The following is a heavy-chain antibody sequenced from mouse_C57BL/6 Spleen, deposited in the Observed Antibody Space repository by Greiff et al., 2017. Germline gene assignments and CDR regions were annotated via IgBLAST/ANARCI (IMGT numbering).Heavy chain of an antibody. D-gene: IGHD1-1*01. V-gene: IGHV5-17*01. CDR1: GFTFSDYG. Sequence: EVMLVESGGGLVKPGGSLKLSCAASGFTFSDYGMHWVRQAPEKGLAWVAYLSSGSSTIYYADTVKGRFTISRDNAKNTLFLQMTSLRSEDTAMYYCATYGSSLYYDMDYWGQGTSVTVSS. CDR2: LSSGSSTI. J-gene: IGHJ4*01. CDR3: ATYGSSLYYDMDY.